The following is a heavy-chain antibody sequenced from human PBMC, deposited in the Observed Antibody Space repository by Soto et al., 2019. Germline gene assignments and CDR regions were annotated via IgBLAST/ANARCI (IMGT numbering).Heavy chain of an antibody. CDR3: ATGPVAAAGTWWFDP. CDR2: FDPEDGET. D-gene: IGHD6-13*01. Sequence: ASVKVSCKVSGYTLTELSMHWVRQAPGKGLEWMGGFDPEDGETIYAQKFQGRVTMTEDTSTDTAYMELSSLRSEDTAVYYCATGPVAAAGTWWFDPWGQGTLVTVSS. J-gene: IGHJ5*02. CDR1: GYTLTELS. V-gene: IGHV1-24*01.